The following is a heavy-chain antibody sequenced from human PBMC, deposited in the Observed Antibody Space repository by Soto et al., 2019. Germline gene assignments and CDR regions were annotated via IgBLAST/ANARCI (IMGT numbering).Heavy chain of an antibody. CDR3: ARTASASGPSYLDY. CDR1: GYSFSSYG. CDR2: ISAYDGNT. V-gene: IGHV1-18*01. J-gene: IGHJ4*02. Sequence: QVQLVQSGADVKKPGASVKVSCKASGYSFSSYGISWVRQAPGQGLEWMGWISAYDGNTIYAQKCQGRGTMTTDTSTRTAYMEVRSLRSDDTAVYHWARTASASGPSYLDYWGQGTLLDVSS. D-gene: IGHD6-13*01.